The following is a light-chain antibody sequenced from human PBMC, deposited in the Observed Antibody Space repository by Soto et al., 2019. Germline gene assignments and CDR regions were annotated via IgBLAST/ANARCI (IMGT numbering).Light chain of an antibody. V-gene: IGLV2-11*01. J-gene: IGLJ3*02. CDR1: SSDVGGYNY. CDR2: DVS. CDR3: CSYAGSYTGV. Sequence: QSALTQPRSVSGSPGQSVTISCTGTSSDVGGYNYVSWYQQFPGKAPKFMIYDVSKRPSGVPDRFSGSKSGNTASLTISGLQAEDEADYYCCSYAGSYTGVFGGGPKLTVL.